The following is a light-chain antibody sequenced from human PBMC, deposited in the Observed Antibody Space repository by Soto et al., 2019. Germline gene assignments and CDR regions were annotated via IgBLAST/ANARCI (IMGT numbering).Light chain of an antibody. V-gene: IGKV1-39*01. Sequence: DIHMTQSPTSLSASVGDTVTITCRASQSIRGYLNWYQQKPGKAPKILINVESSLQSGVPSRFSGSGSGTDLTLTINSLQPEDSATYHCQKGYTAPITFGQGTRLEIK. CDR2: VES. J-gene: IGKJ5*01. CDR3: QKGYTAPIT. CDR1: QSIRGY.